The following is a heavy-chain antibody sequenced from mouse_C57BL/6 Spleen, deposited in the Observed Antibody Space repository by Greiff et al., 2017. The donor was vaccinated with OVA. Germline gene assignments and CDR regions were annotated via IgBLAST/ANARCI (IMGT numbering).Heavy chain of an antibody. Sequence: VQLQQSGAELVRPGTSVKVSCKASGYAFTNYLIEWVKQRPGQGLEWIGVINPGSGGTNYNEKFKGKATLTADKSSRTAYMQLSSLTSEDSAVYFCERQDLLRSFAYWGQGTLVTVSA. CDR1: GYAFTNYL. CDR2: INPGSGGT. D-gene: IGHD1-1*01. V-gene: IGHV1-54*01. CDR3: ERQDLLRSFAY. J-gene: IGHJ3*01.